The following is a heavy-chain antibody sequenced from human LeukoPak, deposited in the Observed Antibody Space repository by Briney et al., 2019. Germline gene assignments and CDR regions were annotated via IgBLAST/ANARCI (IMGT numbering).Heavy chain of an antibody. J-gene: IGHJ4*02. Sequence: GGSLRLSCAASGFTFSSYAMSWVRQAPGKGLEWVSAIGGSGDTTYYADSVKGRFTISRDYSKNTLYLQMNSLRAEDTAVYYCAKFHIVVVDGYFDYWGQGTLVTVSS. CDR1: GFTFSSYA. V-gene: IGHV3-23*01. CDR2: IGGSGDTT. D-gene: IGHD2-21*01. CDR3: AKFHIVVVDGYFDY.